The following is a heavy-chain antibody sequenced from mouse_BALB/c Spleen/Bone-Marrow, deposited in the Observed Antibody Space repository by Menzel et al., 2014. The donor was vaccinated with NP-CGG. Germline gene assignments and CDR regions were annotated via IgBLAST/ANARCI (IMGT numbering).Heavy chain of an antibody. CDR1: GFTFSSYG. Sequence: EVQLVESGGDLVKPGGSLKLSCAASGFTFSSYGFFWVRQSPDKRLEWVATISNGGTFTYYPDSVRGRFTISRDSAKNTLYLQMSSLKSEDTAMYYCSRRQSGNYAMDYWGQGTSVTVSS. CDR2: ISNGGTFT. CDR3: SRRQSGNYAMDY. V-gene: IGHV5-6*01. J-gene: IGHJ4*01.